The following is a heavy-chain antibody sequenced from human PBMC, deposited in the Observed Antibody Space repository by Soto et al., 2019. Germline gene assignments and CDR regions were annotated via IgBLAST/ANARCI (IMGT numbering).Heavy chain of an antibody. D-gene: IGHD6-6*01. CDR2: IRSKANSYAT. Sequence: GGSLRLSCAASGFTFSGSAMHWVRQASGKGLEWVGRIRSKANSYATAYAASVKGRFTISRDDSKNTAYLQMNSLKTEDTAVYYCTRSRPGDYYYNYGMDVWGQGTTVTVSS. J-gene: IGHJ6*02. V-gene: IGHV3-73*01. CDR3: TRSRPGDYYYNYGMDV. CDR1: GFTFSGSA.